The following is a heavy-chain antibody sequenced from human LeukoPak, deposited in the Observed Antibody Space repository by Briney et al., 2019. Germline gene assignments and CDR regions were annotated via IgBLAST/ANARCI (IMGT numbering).Heavy chain of an antibody. V-gene: IGHV3-7*01. J-gene: IGHJ4*02. CDR2: IKQDGSEQ. Sequence: GRSLRLSCAASGFTFSSHWMSWVRQAPGKGLEWVANIKQDGSEQYNVDSVKGRFTISRDNAKNSLYLQMNSLRAEDTAVYYCARGPAYGDFTDYFDYWGQGTLVTVSS. D-gene: IGHD4-17*01. CDR1: GFTFSSHW. CDR3: ARGPAYGDFTDYFDY.